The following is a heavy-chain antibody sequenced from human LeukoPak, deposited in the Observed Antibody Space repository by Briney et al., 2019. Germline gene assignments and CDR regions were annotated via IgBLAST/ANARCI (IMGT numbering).Heavy chain of an antibody. CDR2: ISYSGST. CDR3: ARRYCSGGSCYSAFDY. Sequence: PSETLSLTCTVSGGSISSHYWSWIRQPPGKGLEWIGSISYSGSTTNNPSLKGRVTISVDTSRNQFPLMLSSVSAADTAVYYCARRYCSGGSCYSAFDYWGQGTLVAVSS. D-gene: IGHD2-15*01. J-gene: IGHJ4*02. V-gene: IGHV4-59*08. CDR1: GGSISSHY.